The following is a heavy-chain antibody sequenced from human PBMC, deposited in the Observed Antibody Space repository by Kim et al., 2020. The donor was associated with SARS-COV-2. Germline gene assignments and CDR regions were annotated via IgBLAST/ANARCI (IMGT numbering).Heavy chain of an antibody. D-gene: IGHD3-22*01. V-gene: IGHV3-30*01. Sequence: GRFTISRDNSKNTLYLQMNSLRAEDTAVYYCARRVGGSSGYYYYYYGMDVWGQGTTVTVSS. J-gene: IGHJ6*02. CDR3: ARRVGGSSGYYYYYYGMDV.